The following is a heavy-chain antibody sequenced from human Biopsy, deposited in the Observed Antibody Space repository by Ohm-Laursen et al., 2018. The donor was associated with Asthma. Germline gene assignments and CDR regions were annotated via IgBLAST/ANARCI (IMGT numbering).Heavy chain of an antibody. CDR2: IYYSGRT. D-gene: IGHD6-6*01. Sequence: SETLSLTCIVSGDAMSTSGSYWGWIRQSPGKGLEWIGSIYYSGRTYYNPSLESRVTISADTSKNHFSLKVTSVTAADTAVYYCARAVSSSSYWYFDLWGRGDLVIVSS. J-gene: IGHJ2*01. V-gene: IGHV4-39*02. CDR1: GDAMSTSGSY. CDR3: ARAVSSSSYWYFDL.